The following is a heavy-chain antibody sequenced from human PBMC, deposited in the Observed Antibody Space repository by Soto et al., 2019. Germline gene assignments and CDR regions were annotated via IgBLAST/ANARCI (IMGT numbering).Heavy chain of an antibody. CDR2: IGRGGDT. Sequence: PGGSLRLSCEVSGFTLTSYGMNWVRQAPDKGLEWVSTIGRGGDTFYADSVRGRFTISRDNSKNTLFLQMNSLRAEDTALYFCAKDGTTAGIHYYGMDIWRQGTTVTVSS. CDR3: AKDGTTAGIHYYGMDI. V-gene: IGHV3-23*01. D-gene: IGHD1-1*01. CDR1: GFTLTSYG. J-gene: IGHJ6*02.